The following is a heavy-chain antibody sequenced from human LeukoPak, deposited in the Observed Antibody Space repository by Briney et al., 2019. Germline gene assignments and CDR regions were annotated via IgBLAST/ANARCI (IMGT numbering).Heavy chain of an antibody. Sequence: SETLSLTCTVSGGSIFSYYWSWVRQSPGKGLEWIGYIYYTGSTNYNPSLKSRVTISIDMSRTQFSLKLRSVTAADTAVYYCASTYFGSGSFPLDYWGQGTLVTVSS. J-gene: IGHJ4*02. CDR3: ASTYFGSGSFPLDY. D-gene: IGHD3-10*01. CDR1: GGSIFSYY. CDR2: IYYTGST. V-gene: IGHV4-59*01.